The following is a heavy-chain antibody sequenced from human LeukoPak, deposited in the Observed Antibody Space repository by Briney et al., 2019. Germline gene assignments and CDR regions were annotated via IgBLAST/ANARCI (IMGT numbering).Heavy chain of an antibody. CDR3: ARFQAVAFWLDP. CDR1: GGSISSYY. Sequence: ETLSLTCTVSGGSISSYYWSWIRQPPGKGLEWIGYIYYSGSTNYNPSLKSRVTISVDTSKDQFSLKLSSVTAADTAVYYCARFQAVAFWLDPWGQGTLVTVSS. CDR2: IYYSGST. V-gene: IGHV4-59*01. J-gene: IGHJ5*02. D-gene: IGHD6-19*01.